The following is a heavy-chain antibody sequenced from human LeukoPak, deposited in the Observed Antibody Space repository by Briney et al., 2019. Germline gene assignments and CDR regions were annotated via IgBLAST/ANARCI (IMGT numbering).Heavy chain of an antibody. CDR3: ARGLGDSSSSGNFDY. J-gene: IGHJ4*02. V-gene: IGHV1-8*01. Sequence: GASVKVSCKASGYTFTSYDTNWVRQATGQGLEWMGWMNPNSGNTGYAQKFQGRVTMTRNTSISTAYMELSSLRSEDTAVYYCARGLGDSSSSGNFDYWGQGTLVTVSS. CDR2: MNPNSGNT. CDR1: GYTFTSYD. D-gene: IGHD6-6*01.